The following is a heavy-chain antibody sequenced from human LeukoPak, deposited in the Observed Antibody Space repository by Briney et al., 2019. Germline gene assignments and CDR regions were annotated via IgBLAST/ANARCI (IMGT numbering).Heavy chain of an antibody. J-gene: IGHJ4*02. V-gene: IGHV4-61*02. Sequence: SQTLSLTCTVSGGSISSGSYYWTWIRQPAGKGLEWIGRIYTRGSTNYNPSLKSRVTISVDTSKNQFSLKLSSVTAADTAVYYCARGGLWFGELTDYWGQGTLVTVSS. CDR2: IYTRGST. CDR3: ARGGLWFGELTDY. CDR1: GGSISSGSYY. D-gene: IGHD3-10*01.